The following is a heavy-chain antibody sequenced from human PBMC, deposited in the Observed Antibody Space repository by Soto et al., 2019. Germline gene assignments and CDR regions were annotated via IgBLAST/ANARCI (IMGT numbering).Heavy chain of an antibody. J-gene: IGHJ6*03. CDR2: ISAYNGNT. CDR3: ATVVVPAARVYYYYYMDV. V-gene: IGHV1-18*01. D-gene: IGHD2-2*01. CDR1: GYTFTSYG. Sequence: QVQLVQSGAEVKKPGASVKVSCKASGYTFTSYGISWVRQAPGQGLEWMGWISAYNGNTNYAQKLQGRVTMTTDTSTSTAYMELRSLRSHDTAVYYCATVVVPAARVYYYYYMDVWGKGTTVTVSS.